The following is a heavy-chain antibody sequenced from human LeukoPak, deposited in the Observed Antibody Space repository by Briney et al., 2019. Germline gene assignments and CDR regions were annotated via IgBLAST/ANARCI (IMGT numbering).Heavy chain of an antibody. D-gene: IGHD6-13*01. CDR2: IYYSGST. CDR3: ARGRYSSSWYLDY. V-gene: IGHV4-59*01. Sequence: SETLSLTCTVSGGSINSYYWSWIRQPPGKGLEWIGSIYYSGSTNYNPSLKSRVTISVDTSKNQFSLRLSSVTAADTAVYYCARGRYSSSWYLDYWGQGALVTVSS. CDR1: GGSINSYY. J-gene: IGHJ4*02.